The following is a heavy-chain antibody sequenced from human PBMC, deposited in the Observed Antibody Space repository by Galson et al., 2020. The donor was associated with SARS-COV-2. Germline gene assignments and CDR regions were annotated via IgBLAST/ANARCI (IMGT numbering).Heavy chain of an antibody. CDR1: GYTVTTYD. CDR2: LNPNNGRT. V-gene: IGHV1-8*01. CDR3: ARMTTVGTIDS. D-gene: IGHD4-4*01. J-gene: IGHJ5*01. Sequence: VASKHSGYTVTTYDIHWVRQATGQGLEWMGWLNPNNGRTRYARKFHDRVTLTSDNSINTAYLELSSLESGETATYYCARMTTVGTIDSWGQGTLVTVST.